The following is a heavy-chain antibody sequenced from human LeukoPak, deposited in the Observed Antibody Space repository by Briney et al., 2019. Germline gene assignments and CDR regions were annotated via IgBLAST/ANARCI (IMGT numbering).Heavy chain of an antibody. V-gene: IGHV4-38-2*02. CDR1: GYSISSGYY. Sequence: PSETLSLTCTVSGYSISSGYYWGWIRQPPGKGLEWIGSIYYSGSTYYNPSLKSRVTISVDTSKNQFSLKLSSVTAADTAVYYCARGPLAKLPTGYCSGGSCYSELNWFDPWGQGTLVTVSS. CDR2: IYYSGST. J-gene: IGHJ5*02. CDR3: ARGPLAKLPTGYCSGGSCYSELNWFDP. D-gene: IGHD2-15*01.